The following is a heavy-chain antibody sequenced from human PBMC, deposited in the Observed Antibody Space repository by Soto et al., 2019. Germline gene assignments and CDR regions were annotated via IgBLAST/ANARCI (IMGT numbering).Heavy chain of an antibody. Sequence: EVQLVESGGGLVQPGGSLRLSCAASGFTFSSYEMNWVRQAPGKGLEWVSYISSSGSTIYYADSVKGRFTISRDNAKNSLYLQMNSLRAEDTAVYYCARNPSYCGGDCPFDYWGQGTLVTVSS. CDR2: ISSSGSTI. V-gene: IGHV3-48*03. J-gene: IGHJ4*02. D-gene: IGHD2-21*02. CDR1: GFTFSSYE. CDR3: ARNPSYCGGDCPFDY.